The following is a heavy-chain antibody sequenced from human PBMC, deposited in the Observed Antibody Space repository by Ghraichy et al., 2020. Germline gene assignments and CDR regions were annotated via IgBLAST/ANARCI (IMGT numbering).Heavy chain of an antibody. CDR3: ARAGQLRFLEWLLFDY. Sequence: ASVKVSCKASGYTFNGYYMHWVRQAPGQGLEWMGWINPNSGGTNYAQKCQGWVTMTRDASISTAYRELSRLRSDDTAVYYCARAGQLRFLEWLLFDYWGQGTLVTVSS. D-gene: IGHD3-3*01. J-gene: IGHJ4*02. CDR1: GYTFNGYY. V-gene: IGHV1-2*04. CDR2: INPNSGGT.